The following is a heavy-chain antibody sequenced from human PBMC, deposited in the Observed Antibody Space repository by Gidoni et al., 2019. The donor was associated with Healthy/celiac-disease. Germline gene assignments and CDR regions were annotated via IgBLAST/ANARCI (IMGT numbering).Heavy chain of an antibody. D-gene: IGHD6-13*01. CDR1: GFPFSGSA. Sequence: EVQLVESGGGLVQPGGSLKLSCAASGFPFSGSAMHWVRQASGTGLGWVGRMRSKANSYATAYAASVKGRFTISRDDSKNTAYLQMNSLKTEDTAVYYCTRRSDSSSWYEWIDYWGQGTLVTVSS. J-gene: IGHJ4*02. CDR3: TRRSDSSSWYEWIDY. V-gene: IGHV3-73*02. CDR2: MRSKANSYAT.